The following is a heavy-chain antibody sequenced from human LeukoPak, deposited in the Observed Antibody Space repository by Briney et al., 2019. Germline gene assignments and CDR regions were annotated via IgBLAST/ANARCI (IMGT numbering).Heavy chain of an antibody. D-gene: IGHD2-15*01. Sequence: ASVKVSCKASGYTFTGYYMHWVRQAPGQGLEWMGWINPNSGGTHYAQKFQDRVTMTRDTSISTAYMELNSLRSEDTAVYYCASFRNCSGGSCYGRGHFDYWGQGTLVTVSS. CDR1: GYTFTGYY. CDR3: ASFRNCSGGSCYGRGHFDY. CDR2: INPNSGGT. V-gene: IGHV1-2*02. J-gene: IGHJ4*02.